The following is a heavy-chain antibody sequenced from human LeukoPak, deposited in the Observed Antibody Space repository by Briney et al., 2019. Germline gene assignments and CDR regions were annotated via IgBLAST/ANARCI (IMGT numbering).Heavy chain of an antibody. CDR1: GFTFSSYA. CDR2: ISGSGGST. D-gene: IGHD3-22*01. Sequence: GGSLRLSCAASGFTFSSYAMSWVRQAPGKGLEWVSAISGSGGSTYYADSVKGRFTISRDNSKNTLYLQMNSLRAEDTAVYYCAKGRGLYDSSGSNQDYYYYYYMDVRGKGTTVTVSS. CDR3: AKGRGLYDSSGSNQDYYYYYYMDV. V-gene: IGHV3-23*01. J-gene: IGHJ6*03.